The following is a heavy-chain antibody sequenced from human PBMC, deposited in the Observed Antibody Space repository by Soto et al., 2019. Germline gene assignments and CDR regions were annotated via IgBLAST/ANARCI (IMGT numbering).Heavy chain of an antibody. J-gene: IGHJ4*02. CDR2: IYYSGGT. V-gene: IGHV4-31*03. CDR3: ARVLAAAGTGVDY. Sequence: SSETLSLTCTVSGGSISSGGYYWSWIRQHPGKGLEWIGYIYYSGGTYYNPSLKSRVTISVDTSKNQFSLKLSSVTAAVTAVYYCARVLAAAGTGVDYWGQGTLVTVSS. D-gene: IGHD6-13*01. CDR1: GGSISSGGYY.